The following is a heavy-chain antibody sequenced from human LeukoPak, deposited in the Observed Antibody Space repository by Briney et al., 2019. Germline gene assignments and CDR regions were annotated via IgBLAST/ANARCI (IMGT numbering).Heavy chain of an antibody. D-gene: IGHD3-10*01. CDR2: ISSDGSTI. CDR1: GFTFSTSW. CDR3: ARRSASGSYYFFDY. J-gene: IGHJ4*02. Sequence: GGSLRLSCAASGFTFSTSWMHWVRQAPGKGLVWVSLISSDGSTIIYADSVKGRCTISRDNAKSTLYLKMNSLRAEDTAVYYCARRSASGSYYFFDYWGQGTLVTVSS. V-gene: IGHV3-74*01.